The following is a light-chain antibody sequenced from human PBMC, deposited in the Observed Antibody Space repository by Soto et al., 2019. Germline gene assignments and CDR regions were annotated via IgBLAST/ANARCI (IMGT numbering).Light chain of an antibody. Sequence: QSVLTQPASMSGSPGQSITFSSTGTSSYVGGYEYVSWYQKHPGTAPRLIIYAVTNRPSGVSNRFVRSKSGNTASLTISGLQAEDEGDYYCTSYKSTSTQVFGTGTKVTV. J-gene: IGLJ1*01. CDR3: TSYKSTSTQV. CDR2: AVT. V-gene: IGLV2-14*01. CDR1: SSYVGGYEY.